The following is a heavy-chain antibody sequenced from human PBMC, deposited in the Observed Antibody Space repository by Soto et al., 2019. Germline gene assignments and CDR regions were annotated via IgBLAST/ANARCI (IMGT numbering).Heavy chain of an antibody. V-gene: IGHV4-34*01. J-gene: IGHJ4*02. CDR1: GGSFSGYY. CDR3: ARATSKTPDSVVVVAATASFFDD. CDR2: INHSGST. Sequence: SETLSLTCAVYGGSFSGYYWSWIRQPPGKGLEWIGEINHSGSTNYNPSLKSRVTISVDTSKNQFSLKLSSVTAADTAVYYCARATSKTPDSVVVVAATASFFDDWGQGTLVTVSS. D-gene: IGHD2-15*01.